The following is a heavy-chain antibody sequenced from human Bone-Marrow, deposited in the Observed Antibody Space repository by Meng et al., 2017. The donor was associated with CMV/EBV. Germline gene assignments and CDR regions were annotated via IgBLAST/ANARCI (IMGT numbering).Heavy chain of an antibody. V-gene: IGHV1-2*02. CDR3: ARDDSVRDSGSSWYYYNVHWYFDL. CDR1: RGTFSSYA. D-gene: IGHD6-13*01. CDR2: INPNSGGT. Sequence: ASVKVSCKASRGTFSSYAISWVRQAPGQGLEGMGWINPNSGGTNYAQKFQGRVTMTRDTSISTAYMELSRLRSDDTAVYYCARDDSVRDSGSSWYYYNVHWYFDLWGRGTLVTVSS. J-gene: IGHJ2*01.